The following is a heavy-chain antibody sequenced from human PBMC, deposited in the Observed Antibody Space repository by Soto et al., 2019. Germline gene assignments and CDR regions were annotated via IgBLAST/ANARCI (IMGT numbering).Heavy chain of an antibody. V-gene: IGHV4-31*03. CDR2: IYYTGHT. CDR3: ARGSQLERDALDI. J-gene: IGHJ3*02. Sequence: QVQLQESGPGLVKPSQTLSLTCTVSGVSINSGGYYWSWIRQHPGKGLEWIGYIYYTGHTYHNPSLKSRVTMSLDTSKNQFSLKVSSVTAADTAVYCCARGSQLERDALDIWGQGTMVTVSS. D-gene: IGHD1-1*01. CDR1: GVSINSGGYY.